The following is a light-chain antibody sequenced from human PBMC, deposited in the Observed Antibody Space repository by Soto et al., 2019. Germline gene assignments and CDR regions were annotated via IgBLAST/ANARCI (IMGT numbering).Light chain of an antibody. CDR3: LLISSGVAV. V-gene: IGLV7-46*01. J-gene: IGLJ2*01. CDR2: HTT. Sequence: QAVVTQEPSLTVSPGGTVTLTCGSSTGAVTSGHYPYWFQQKPGQVPRTLIYHTTNKEHWTPSRFSGSRLGGKAALTLSGAQPEDEAYYYGLLISSGVAVFGGGTKVTVL. CDR1: TGAVTSGHY.